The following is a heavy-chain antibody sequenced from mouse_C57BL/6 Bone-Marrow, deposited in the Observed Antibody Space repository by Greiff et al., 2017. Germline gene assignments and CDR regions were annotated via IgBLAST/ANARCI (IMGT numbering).Heavy chain of an antibody. CDR2: IYPRSGNT. D-gene: IGHD1-2*01. J-gene: IGHJ4*01. V-gene: IGHV1-81*01. CDR1: GYTFTSYG. CDR3: ARRRPYAMDY. Sequence: VQLQQSGAELARPGASVKLSCKASGYTFTSYGISWVKQRTGQGLEWIGEIYPRSGNTSYNEKFKGKATLTADKSSSTAYMERRSLTSEDAAVYFCARRRPYAMDYWGQGTAVTVSS.